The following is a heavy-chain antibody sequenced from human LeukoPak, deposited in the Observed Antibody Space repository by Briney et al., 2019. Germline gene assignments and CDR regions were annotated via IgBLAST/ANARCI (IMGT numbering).Heavy chain of an antibody. CDR3: AGHYYGSGSYEFDY. D-gene: IGHD3-10*01. J-gene: IGHJ4*02. Sequence: GGSLRLSCAASGFTVSRKYMSWVRQAPGKGLEWVSVIYSSGNTYYADSVKGRFTISRDNSKNALYLQMNSLRAEDTAVYYCAGHYYGSGSYEFDYWGQGTLVTVSS. CDR1: GFTVSRKY. V-gene: IGHV3-53*01. CDR2: IYSSGNT.